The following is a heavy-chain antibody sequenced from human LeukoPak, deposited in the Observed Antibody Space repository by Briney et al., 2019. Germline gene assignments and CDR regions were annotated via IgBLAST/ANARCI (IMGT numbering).Heavy chain of an antibody. J-gene: IGHJ5*02. CDR2: IIPIFGTA. V-gene: IGHV1-69*01. CDR1: GGTFSSYA. D-gene: IGHD6-13*01. CDR3: ARWQQQLVLNWFDP. Sequence: EASVKVSCKASGGTFSSYAISWVRQAPGQGLEWMGGIIPIFGTANYAQKFQGRVTITADESTSTAYMELSSLRSEDTAVYYCARWQQQLVLNWFDPWGQGTLVTVSS.